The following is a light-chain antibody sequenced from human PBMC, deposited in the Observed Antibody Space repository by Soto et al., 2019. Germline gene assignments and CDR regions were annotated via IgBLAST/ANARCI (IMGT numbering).Light chain of an antibody. CDR3: QQYCNFPYT. Sequence: IVLTQSPGTLSSSVGERATMSCRASQGITSDWLYWYRNKPSQAPSLLLYAASIKGTGVPDRVSGSGSGTDFTLTINSLQPEDFAVYYCQQYCNFPYTFGQGTKLEIK. J-gene: IGKJ2*01. CDR2: AAS. V-gene: IGKV3D-7*01. CDR1: QGITSDW.